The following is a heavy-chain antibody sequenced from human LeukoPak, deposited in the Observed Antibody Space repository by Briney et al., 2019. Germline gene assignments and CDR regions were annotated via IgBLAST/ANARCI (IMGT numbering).Heavy chain of an antibody. Sequence: GASVKVSCKASGYTFTTYGISWVRQAPGQGLEWMGIINPSGGSTSYAQKFQGRVTMTRDTSTSTVYMELSSLRSEDTAVYYCARQPTYCGGDCYSSWFDPWGQGTLVTASS. CDR3: ARQPTYCGGDCYSSWFDP. CDR1: GYTFTTYG. J-gene: IGHJ5*02. D-gene: IGHD2-21*02. V-gene: IGHV1-46*01. CDR2: INPSGGST.